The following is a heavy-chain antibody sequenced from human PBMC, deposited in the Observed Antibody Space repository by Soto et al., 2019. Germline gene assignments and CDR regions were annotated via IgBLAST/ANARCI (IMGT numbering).Heavy chain of an antibody. CDR3: AKDTFYHDSSGYYVFDY. J-gene: IGHJ4*02. Sequence: PGGSLRRSCSAAEFTFSSDCIHWVRQAPGKGLEWVAVISYDGSKKNYLDSVKGRFTISRDNSKNTMYLEMNSLRAEDTAVYYCAKDTFYHDSSGYYVFDYWGQGT. CDR1: EFTFSSDC. CDR2: ISYDGSKK. D-gene: IGHD3-22*01. V-gene: IGHV3-30*18.